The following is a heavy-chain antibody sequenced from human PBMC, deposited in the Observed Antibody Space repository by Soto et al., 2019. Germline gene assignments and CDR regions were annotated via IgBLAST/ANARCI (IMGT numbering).Heavy chain of an antibody. V-gene: IGHV4-30-2*01. D-gene: IGHD5-18*01. CDR1: GDSISSGGYS. CDR2: IYHSGST. Sequence: QLQLQESGSGLVKPSQTLSLTCAVSGDSISSGGYSWSWIRQPPGKGLEWIGFIYHSGSTYYNPFPMRRDTISVHRSKNQFSLTLTAVAAEDTAIYYCARGDTVISPFDYWGQGTLVTVSS. CDR3: ARGDTVISPFDY. J-gene: IGHJ4*02.